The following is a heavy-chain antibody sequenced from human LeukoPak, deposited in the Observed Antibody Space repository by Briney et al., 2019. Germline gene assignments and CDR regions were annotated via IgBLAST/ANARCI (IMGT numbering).Heavy chain of an antibody. D-gene: IGHD4-17*01. CDR2: IYHSGST. Sequence: SETLSLTCAVSGYSIRSGDYWGWIRQSPGKGLEWIGSIYHSGSTHYNPSLKSRVTISVDTSKNQFSLMLSSVTAADMAVYYCARNRSVTTTPGFDHWGQGTLVTVSS. CDR3: ARNRSVTTTPGFDH. CDR1: GYSIRSGDY. J-gene: IGHJ4*02. V-gene: IGHV4-38-2*01.